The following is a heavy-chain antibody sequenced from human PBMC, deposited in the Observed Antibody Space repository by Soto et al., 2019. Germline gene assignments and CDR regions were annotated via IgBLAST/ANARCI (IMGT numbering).Heavy chain of an antibody. V-gene: IGHV3-23*01. CDR2: ISGSGGST. Sequence: GGSLRLSCAASGFTFSSYAMSWVRQAPGKGLEWVSAISGSGGSTYYADSVKGRFTISRDNSKNTLYLQMNSLRAEDTAVYYCAKDRGDYYYYYYGMDVWGQGATVTVSS. CDR1: GFTFSSYA. CDR3: AKDRGDYYYYYYGMDV. D-gene: IGHD2-21*01. J-gene: IGHJ6*02.